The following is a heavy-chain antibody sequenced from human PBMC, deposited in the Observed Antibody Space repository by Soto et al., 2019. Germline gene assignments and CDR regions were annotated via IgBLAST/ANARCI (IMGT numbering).Heavy chain of an antibody. D-gene: IGHD3-9*01. Sequence: ASVKVSCKASGYTFTGYYMHWVRQAPGQGLEWMGWINPNSGGTNYAQKFQGWVTMTRDTSISTAYMELSRLRSDDTAVYYCARGVTYYDILTGYSNYYYYMDVWGKGTTVTVSS. CDR2: INPNSGGT. V-gene: IGHV1-2*04. CDR1: GYTFTGYY. CDR3: ARGVTYYDILTGYSNYYYYMDV. J-gene: IGHJ6*03.